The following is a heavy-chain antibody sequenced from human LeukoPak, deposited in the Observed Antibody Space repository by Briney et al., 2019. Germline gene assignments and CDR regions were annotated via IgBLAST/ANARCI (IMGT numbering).Heavy chain of an antibody. CDR2: INHSGST. V-gene: IGHV4-34*01. J-gene: IGHJ3*02. Sequence: MASETLSLTCAVYGGSFSGYYWSWIRQPPGKGLEWIGEINHSGSTNYNPSLKSRVTISVDTSKNQFSLKLSSVTAADTAVYYCARTVLRFLEWKDAFDIWGRGTMVTVSS. CDR1: GGSFSGYY. CDR3: ARTVLRFLEWKDAFDI. D-gene: IGHD3-3*01.